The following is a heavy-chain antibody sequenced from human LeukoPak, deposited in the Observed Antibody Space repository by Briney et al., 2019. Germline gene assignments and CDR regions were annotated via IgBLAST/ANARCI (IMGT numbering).Heavy chain of an antibody. CDR2: ISYDGSNK. J-gene: IGHJ4*02. V-gene: IGHV3-30*10. CDR3: ARDPQWPFPGSGRDFDH. Sequence: GRSLRLSCAASRFTFSTYAMHWVRQAPGKGLEWVAVISYDGSNKYYTDSVKGRFSISRDNSKNTLYLQMNSLRGDDTAVYYCARDPQWPFPGSGRDFDHWGQGTLVTVSS. CDR1: RFTFSTYA. D-gene: IGHD6-19*01.